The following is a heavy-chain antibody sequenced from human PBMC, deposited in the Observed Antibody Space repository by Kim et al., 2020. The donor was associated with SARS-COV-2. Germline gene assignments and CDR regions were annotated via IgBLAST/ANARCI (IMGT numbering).Heavy chain of an antibody. D-gene: IGHD6-13*01. J-gene: IGHJ4*02. V-gene: IGHV3-23*01. Sequence: YADSVKGRFTISRDNSKNTLYLQMNSLRAEDTAVYYCAKEMGQLASGMDYWGQGTLVTVSS. CDR3: AKEMGQLASGMDY.